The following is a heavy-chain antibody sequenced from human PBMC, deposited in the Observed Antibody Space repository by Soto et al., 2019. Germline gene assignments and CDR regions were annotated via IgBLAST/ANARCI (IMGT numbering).Heavy chain of an antibody. J-gene: IGHJ3*02. Sequence: SCAASGFTFSSYAMSWVRQAPGKGLEWVSAISGSGGSTYYADSVKGRFTISRDNSKNTLYLQMNSLRAEDTAVYYCAARYSSSWSYDVFDIWGQGTMVTVSS. CDR3: AARYSSSWSYDVFDI. D-gene: IGHD6-13*01. CDR1: GFTFSSYA. CDR2: ISGSGGST. V-gene: IGHV3-23*01.